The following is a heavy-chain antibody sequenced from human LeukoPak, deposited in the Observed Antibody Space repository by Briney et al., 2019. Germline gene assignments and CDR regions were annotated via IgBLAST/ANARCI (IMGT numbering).Heavy chain of an antibody. V-gene: IGHV1-69*06. J-gene: IGHJ6*03. Sequence: SVKVSCKASGGTLSSYAISWVRQAPGQGLEWMGRMIPIFGTGNYAQKLQGRVTITADKSTTTAYMELSSLRSEDTAVYYCARSYSNYDYYYYYMDVWGKGATVTASS. CDR1: GGTLSSYA. CDR2: MIPIFGTG. CDR3: ARSYSNYDYYYYYMDV. D-gene: IGHD4-11*01.